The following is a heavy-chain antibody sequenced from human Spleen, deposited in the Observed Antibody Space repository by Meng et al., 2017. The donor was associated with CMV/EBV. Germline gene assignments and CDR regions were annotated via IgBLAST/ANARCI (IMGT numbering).Heavy chain of an antibody. V-gene: IGHV4-39*07. CDR2: INHSGST. CDR1: GGSISSSSYY. CDR3: ARGIAAAAMYDY. Sequence: SETLSLTCTVSGGSISSSSYYWGWIRQPPGKGLEWIGEINHSGSTNYNPSLKSRVTISVDTSKNQFSLKLSSVTAADTAVYYCARGIAAAAMYDYWGQGTLVTVSS. J-gene: IGHJ4*02. D-gene: IGHD6-13*01.